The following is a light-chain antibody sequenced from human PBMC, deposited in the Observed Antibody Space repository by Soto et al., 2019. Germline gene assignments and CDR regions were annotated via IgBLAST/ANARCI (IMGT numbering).Light chain of an antibody. CDR2: GAS. CDR1: QSVSSSY. V-gene: IGKV3-20*01. Sequence: SVLPQSPGTLSFSPGERATLSCRASQSVSSSYLAWYQQKPGQAPRLLIYGASSRATGIPDRFSGSGSGTDFTLTISRLGPEDFAVYYCQQYGSPPLTFGPGTKVDIK. CDR3: QQYGSPPLT. J-gene: IGKJ3*01.